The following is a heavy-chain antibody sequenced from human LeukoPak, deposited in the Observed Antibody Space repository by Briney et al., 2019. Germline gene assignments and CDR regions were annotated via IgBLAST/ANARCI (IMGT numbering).Heavy chain of an antibody. CDR3: ARDRGYCSSTSCHFYYMDV. V-gene: IGHV1-69*04. J-gene: IGHJ6*03. Sequence: GSLVKVSCKASGGTYSSCTISWVRQAPGQGLEWMGRIILILGIANYAQKFQGRVTITADKSTSTAYMELSSLRSEDTAVYYCARDRGYCSSTSCHFYYMDVWGKGTTVTVSS. D-gene: IGHD2-2*01. CDR1: GGTYSSCT. CDR2: IILILGIA.